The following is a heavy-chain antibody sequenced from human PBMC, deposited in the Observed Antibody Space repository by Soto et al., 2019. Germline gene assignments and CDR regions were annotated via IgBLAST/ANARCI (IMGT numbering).Heavy chain of an antibody. V-gene: IGHV3-23*01. CDR2: ISGSGGST. CDR1: GFTFSSYA. Sequence: PGGSLRLSCAASGFTFSSYAMSWVRQAPGKGLEWVSAISGSGGSTYYADSVKGRFTISRDNSKNTLYLQMNSLRAEDTAVYYCAEDQYDFWSGPLSHHGMDVWGNGTMVTVSS. CDR3: AEDQYDFWSGPLSHHGMDV. D-gene: IGHD3-3*01. J-gene: IGHJ6*04.